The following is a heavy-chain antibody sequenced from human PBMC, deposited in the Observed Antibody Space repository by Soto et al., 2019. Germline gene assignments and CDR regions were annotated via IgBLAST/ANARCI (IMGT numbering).Heavy chain of an antibody. CDR3: ARDPDDFWSGFRGVGYYYYGMDV. V-gene: IGHV4-4*02. J-gene: IGHJ6*02. CDR2: IYHSGST. Sequence: QVQLQESGPGLVKPSGTLSLTCAVSGGSISSSNWWSWVRQPPGKGLEWIGEIYHSGSTNYNPSLQSRVTISVDKSKTQFSLQLSSVTAADTAVYYCARDPDDFWSGFRGVGYYYYGMDVWGQGTTVTVSS. CDR1: GGSISSSNW. D-gene: IGHD3-3*01.